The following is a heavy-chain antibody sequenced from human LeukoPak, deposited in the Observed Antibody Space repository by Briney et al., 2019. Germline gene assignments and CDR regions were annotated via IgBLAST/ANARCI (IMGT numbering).Heavy chain of an antibody. CDR2: INRSGST. Sequence: SETLSLTCAVYGGSFSGYYWSWIRQPPGKGLEWIGEINRSGSTNYNPSLKSRVTMSVDTSKNQFSLKLSSVAAADTAVYYCARAQYSGSYYQPPFDYWGQGTLVTVSS. D-gene: IGHD1-26*01. J-gene: IGHJ4*02. V-gene: IGHV4-34*01. CDR1: GGSFSGYY. CDR3: ARAQYSGSYYQPPFDY.